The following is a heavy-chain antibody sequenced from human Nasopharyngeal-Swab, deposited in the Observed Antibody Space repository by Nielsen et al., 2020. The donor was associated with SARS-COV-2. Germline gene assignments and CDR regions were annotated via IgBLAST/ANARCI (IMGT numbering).Heavy chain of an antibody. CDR1: GDSIAYSTFY. CDR3: VRSSSWYYFDY. CDR2: IYYNGNT. V-gene: IGHV4-39*01. J-gene: IGHJ4*02. Sequence: SEPLSLTCTVSGDSIAYSTFYWGSLRQPPGKGLEWIGNIYYNGNTYQNPSLKSRLTISVDKSKNQFSLQLSSVTAADTAVYYCVRSSSWYYFDYWAQGTQVTVSS. D-gene: IGHD6-13*01.